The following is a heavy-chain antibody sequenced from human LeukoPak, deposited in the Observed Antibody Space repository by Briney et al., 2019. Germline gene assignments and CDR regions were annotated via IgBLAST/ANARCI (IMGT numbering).Heavy chain of an antibody. Sequence: ASVKVSCKASGGTFSSYAISWVRQAPGQGLEWMGGIIPIFGTANYAQKFQGRVTITTDESTSTAYMELSSLRSEDTAVYYCARSCGSYYLSGEQVDAFDIWGQGTMVTVSS. CDR1: GGTFSSYA. J-gene: IGHJ3*02. V-gene: IGHV1-69*05. CDR2: IIPIFGTA. D-gene: IGHD1-26*01. CDR3: ARSCGSYYLSGEQVDAFDI.